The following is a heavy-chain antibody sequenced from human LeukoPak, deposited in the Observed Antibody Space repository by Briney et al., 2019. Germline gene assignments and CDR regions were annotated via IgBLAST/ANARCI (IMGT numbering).Heavy chain of an antibody. CDR3: ARRTGGLYNWFDP. V-gene: IGHV3-7*01. CDR2: IKQDGSEK. D-gene: IGHD4-17*01. J-gene: IGHJ5*02. CDR1: GFTFSSYS. Sequence: PGGSLRLSCAASGFTFSSYSMNWVRQAPGKGLEWVANIKQDGSEKYYVDSVKGRFTISRDNAKNSLYLQMNSLRAEDTAVYYCARRTGGLYNWFDPWGQGTLVTVSS.